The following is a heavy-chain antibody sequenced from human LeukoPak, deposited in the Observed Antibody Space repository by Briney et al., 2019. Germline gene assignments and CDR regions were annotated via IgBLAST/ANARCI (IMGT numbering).Heavy chain of an antibody. CDR3: AGVHACSSTSCYGAYMDV. Sequence: ASEKVSRKASGDTLTSYAMHWVRHAPRQRLERIGWINTGNGNTKNSHEFQSRVTITRDTSASTACMELSSLRSEDMAVYYCAGVHACSSTSCYGAYMDVWGKGTTVTVFS. J-gene: IGHJ6*03. CDR1: GDTLTSYA. D-gene: IGHD2-2*01. V-gene: IGHV1-3*03. CDR2: INTGNGNT.